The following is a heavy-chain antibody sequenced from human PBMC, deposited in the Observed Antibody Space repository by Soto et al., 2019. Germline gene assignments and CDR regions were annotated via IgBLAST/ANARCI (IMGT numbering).Heavy chain of an antibody. V-gene: IGHV4-30-4*01. CDR3: ARDTLTYYDFWSGYSAHYYYGMDV. D-gene: IGHD3-3*01. CDR2: IYYSGGT. CDR1: GGSISSGDYY. Sequence: SETLSLTCTVSGGSISSGDYYWSWIRQPPGKGLEWIGYIYYSGGTYYNPSLKSRVTISVDTSKNQFSLKLSSVTAADTAVYYCARDTLTYYDFWSGYSAHYYYGMDVWGQGTTVTVSS. J-gene: IGHJ6*02.